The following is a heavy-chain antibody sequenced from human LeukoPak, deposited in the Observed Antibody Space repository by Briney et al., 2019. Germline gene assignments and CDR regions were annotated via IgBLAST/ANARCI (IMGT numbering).Heavy chain of an antibody. CDR3: ARIHYDFWSGYTDYYYGIDV. CDR1: GGSISSSSYY. D-gene: IGHD3-3*01. Sequence: SETLSLTCTVSGGSISSSSYYWGWIRQPPGKGLEWIGSIYYSGSTYYNPSLKSRVTISVDTSKNQFSLKLSSVTAADTAVYYCARIHYDFWSGYTDYYYGIDVWGQGTTVTVSS. V-gene: IGHV4-39*01. J-gene: IGHJ6*02. CDR2: IYYSGST.